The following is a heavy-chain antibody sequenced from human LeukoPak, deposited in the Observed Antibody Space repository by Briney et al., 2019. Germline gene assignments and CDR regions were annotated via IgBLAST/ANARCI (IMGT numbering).Heavy chain of an antibody. Sequence: PGGSLRLSCAASGFTFSSFAMNWVRQAPGKGLEWVSGISGSGGSTYYADSVKGRFTISRDNSKNTLYLQMNSLRAEDTAVYYCAKIVQQLGDYWGQGTLVTVSS. D-gene: IGHD6-13*01. CDR3: AKIVQQLGDY. V-gene: IGHV3-23*01. CDR2: ISGSGGST. CDR1: GFTFSSFA. J-gene: IGHJ4*02.